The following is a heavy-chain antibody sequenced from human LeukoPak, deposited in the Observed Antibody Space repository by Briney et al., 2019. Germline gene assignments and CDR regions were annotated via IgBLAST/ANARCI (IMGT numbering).Heavy chain of an antibody. CDR2: ISWDGGST. CDR3: AKDRYSGSLDDFDL. V-gene: IGHV3-43D*03. Sequence: PGGSLRLSCAASGFTFDDYAMHWVRQAPGKGLEWVFLISWDGGSTYYADSVKGRFTISRDNSKNSLYLQMNSLRAEDTALYYCAKDRYSGSLDDFDLWGQGTMVTVSS. J-gene: IGHJ3*01. CDR1: GFTFDDYA. D-gene: IGHD1-26*01.